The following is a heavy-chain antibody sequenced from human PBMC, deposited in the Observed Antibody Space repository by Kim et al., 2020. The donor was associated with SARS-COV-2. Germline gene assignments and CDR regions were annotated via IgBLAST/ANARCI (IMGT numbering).Heavy chain of an antibody. J-gene: IGHJ4*02. Sequence: SVKGRFTISRDNSKNTLYLQMNSLRAEDTAVYYCAKTPGDSSGYQYYFDYWGQGTLVTVSS. V-gene: IGHV3-23*01. CDR3: AKTPGDSSGYQYYFDY. D-gene: IGHD3-22*01.